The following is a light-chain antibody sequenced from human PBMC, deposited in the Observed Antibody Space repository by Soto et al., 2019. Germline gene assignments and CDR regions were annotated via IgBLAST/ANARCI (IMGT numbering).Light chain of an antibody. CDR3: QQSYITPPFT. CDR1: ENINNY. CDR2: GAS. J-gene: IGKJ3*01. V-gene: IGKV1-39*01. Sequence: IQMTQSPSSLSASVGDRISITCRTSENINNYLNWYQQKPGKAPKLLIYGASKLQSGVPSRFSGSGSRTEFTLTISSLQPEDFATYYCQQSYITPPFTFGPGTKVAVK.